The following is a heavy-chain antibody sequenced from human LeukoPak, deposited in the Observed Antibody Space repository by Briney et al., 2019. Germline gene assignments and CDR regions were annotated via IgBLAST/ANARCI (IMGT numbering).Heavy chain of an antibody. Sequence: RASVKVSCKASGYTFTGYYMHWVRQAPGQGLEWMGRINPNSGGTNYAQKFQGRVTMTRDTSISTAYMELSRLRSDDTAVYYCARDRYRYYYDSNGYLLVDYWGQGTLVTVSS. J-gene: IGHJ4*02. V-gene: IGHV1-2*06. D-gene: IGHD3-22*01. CDR2: INPNSGGT. CDR1: GYTFTGYY. CDR3: ARDRYRYYYDSNGYLLVDY.